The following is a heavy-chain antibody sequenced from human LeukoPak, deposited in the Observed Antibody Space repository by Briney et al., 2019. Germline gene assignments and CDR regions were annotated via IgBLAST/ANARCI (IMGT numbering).Heavy chain of an antibody. D-gene: IGHD3-10*01. J-gene: IGHJ4*02. Sequence: GGSLRLSCAASGFTFSSYGMHWVRQAPGKGLEWVAVIWYDGSNKYYADSVKGRFTFSRDNSKNTLYLQMNSLRAEDTAVYYCAREFGSGTQSFFDYWGQGTLVTVSS. V-gene: IGHV3-33*01. CDR3: AREFGSGTQSFFDY. CDR1: GFTFSSYG. CDR2: IWYDGSNK.